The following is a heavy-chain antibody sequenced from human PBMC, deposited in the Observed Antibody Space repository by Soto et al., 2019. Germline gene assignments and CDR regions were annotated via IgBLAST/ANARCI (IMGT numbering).Heavy chain of an antibody. V-gene: IGHV3-23*01. D-gene: IGHD2-15*01. CDR3: AKDLVRIVVVVAATYAFDI. J-gene: IGHJ3*02. CDR2: ISGSGGST. CDR1: GFTFSSHA. Sequence: GGSLRLSCAASGFTFSSHAMSWVRQAPGKGLEWVSAISGSGGSTYYADSVKGRFTISRDNSKNTLYLQMNSLRAEDTAVYYCAKDLVRIVVVVAATYAFDIWGQGTMVTVSS.